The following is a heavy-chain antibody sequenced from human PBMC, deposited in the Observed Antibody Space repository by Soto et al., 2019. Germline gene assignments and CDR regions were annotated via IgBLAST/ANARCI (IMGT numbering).Heavy chain of an antibody. D-gene: IGHD3-16*01. Sequence: QVQLQESGPGLVKPSGTLSLTCAVSGGSVSSINWWSWVRQPPGKGLAWVGEIYHSGSTKYNPSLKRRVNMAVDKSKNQFSLQVTSVAAEDTAVYYWARDWGYRTDCWGQGTLVTVSS. J-gene: IGHJ4*02. CDR1: GGSVSSINW. CDR3: ARDWGYRTDC. V-gene: IGHV4-4*02. CDR2: IYHSGST.